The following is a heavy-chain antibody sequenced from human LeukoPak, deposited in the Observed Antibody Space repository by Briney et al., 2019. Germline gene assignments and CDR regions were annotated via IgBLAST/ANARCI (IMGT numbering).Heavy chain of an antibody. CDR3: AKGDSASWYWLYFDY. D-gene: IGHD6-13*01. Sequence: GGSLRLSCAASGFTVSSNYMSWVRQAPGKGLEWVSIIYSGGSTYYADSVKGRFTVSRDNSKNTLYLQMNSLRAEDTAVYYCAKGDSASWYWLYFDYWGQGTLVTVSS. CDR1: GFTVSSNY. J-gene: IGHJ4*02. CDR2: IYSGGST. V-gene: IGHV3-53*01.